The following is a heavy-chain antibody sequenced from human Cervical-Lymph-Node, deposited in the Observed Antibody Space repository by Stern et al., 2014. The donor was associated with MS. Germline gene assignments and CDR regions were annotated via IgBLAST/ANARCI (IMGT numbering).Heavy chain of an antibody. CDR3: ARQPYGDYATWSGFDY. D-gene: IGHD4-17*01. Sequence: VQLLESGGGLVKPGGSLRLSCTASGFIFSDYYMSWIRQAPGKGLEWVSWISDSDNTIHYADSVRGRFTISRDNANNLLFLQVNSLRAEDTAVYYCARQPYGDYATWSGFDYWGRGTLVTVSS. CDR2: ISDSDNTI. CDR1: GFIFSDYY. J-gene: IGHJ4*02. V-gene: IGHV3-11*01.